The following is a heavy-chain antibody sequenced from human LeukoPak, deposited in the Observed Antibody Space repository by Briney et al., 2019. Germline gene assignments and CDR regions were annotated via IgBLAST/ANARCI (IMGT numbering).Heavy chain of an antibody. CDR3: ASYGVPDY. CDR2: ISEGGDTT. D-gene: IGHD4-17*01. CDR1: GFTFSSYV. Sequence: GGSLRLSCAASGFTFSSYVMSWVRQAPGKGLEWLSSISEGGDTTYYTDSVKGRFTISRGNSKSTLFLQMNSLRAGDTAVYYCASYGVPDYWGQGTLVTVSS. J-gene: IGHJ4*02. V-gene: IGHV3-23*01.